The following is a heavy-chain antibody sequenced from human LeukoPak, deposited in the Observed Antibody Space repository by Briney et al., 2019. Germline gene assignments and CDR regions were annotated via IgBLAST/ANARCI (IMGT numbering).Heavy chain of an antibody. CDR3: AKGGDYVWGSYELDY. Sequence: GGTLRLSCAASGFTFSSYGMSWVRQAPGKGLEWVSAISGSGGSTYYADSVKGRFTISRDNSKNTPYLQMNSLRAEDTAVYYCAKGGDYVWGSYELDYWGQGTLVTVSS. V-gene: IGHV3-23*01. D-gene: IGHD3-16*01. J-gene: IGHJ4*02. CDR2: ISGSGGST. CDR1: GFTFSSYG.